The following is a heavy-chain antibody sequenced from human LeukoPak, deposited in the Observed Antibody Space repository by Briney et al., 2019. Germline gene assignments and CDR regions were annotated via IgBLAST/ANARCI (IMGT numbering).Heavy chain of an antibody. Sequence: GGSLRLSCAASGFSFSDSWMSWVRQAPGKGLEWVANIKEDGSEIYYVDAVKGRFSISRDNAKTSLYLQMNSLSVADTAVYYCVTDQTGRHPYFFDYWGQGTLVTVSS. D-gene: IGHD3-10*01. CDR1: GFSFSDSW. CDR2: IKEDGSEI. V-gene: IGHV3-7*01. J-gene: IGHJ4*02. CDR3: VTDQTGRHPYFFDY.